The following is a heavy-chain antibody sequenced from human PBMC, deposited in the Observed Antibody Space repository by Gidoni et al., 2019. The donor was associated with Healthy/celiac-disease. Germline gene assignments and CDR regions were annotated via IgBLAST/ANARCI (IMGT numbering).Heavy chain of an antibody. CDR1: GFTFSDYY. CDR2: ISSSSSYT. Sequence: QVQLVESGGGLVKPGGSLRLSCAASGFTFSDYYMSWIRQAQGKGLEWVSYISSSSSYTNYADSVKGRFTISRDNAKNSLYLQMNSLRAEDTAVYYCARRDTAMFTYYYMDVWGKGTTVTVSS. CDR3: ARRDTAMFTYYYMDV. J-gene: IGHJ6*03. V-gene: IGHV3-11*06. D-gene: IGHD5-18*01.